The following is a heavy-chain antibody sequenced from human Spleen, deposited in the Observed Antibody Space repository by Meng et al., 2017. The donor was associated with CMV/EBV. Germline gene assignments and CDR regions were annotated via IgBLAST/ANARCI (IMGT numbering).Heavy chain of an antibody. CDR2: IYHSGST. D-gene: IGHD6-6*01. CDR3: ARVSIAARRFDP. Sequence: SETLSLTCTVSNCSISSTYSWGWIRQPPGKGLEWIGRIYHSGSTYYDPSLKSRVTISVDTSKNQFSLKLSSVTAADTAVYYCARVSIAARRFDPWGQGTLVTVSS. V-gene: IGHV4-38-2*02. CDR1: NCSISSTYS. J-gene: IGHJ5*02.